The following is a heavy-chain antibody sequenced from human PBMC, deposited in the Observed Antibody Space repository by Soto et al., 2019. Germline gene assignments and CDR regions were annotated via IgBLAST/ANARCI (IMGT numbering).Heavy chain of an antibody. J-gene: IGHJ6*02. V-gene: IGHV5-51*01. Sequence: VEPLKISCKGAGYSFTSYWSGRVRQMPGKNLEWMGIIYPGDSNTRYSPSFQGKVTISADKSISTAYLQWSSLKASDTAMYYCARHGLGYCSGGSCYSGDYYYSGMDVWGQGTTVTVS. D-gene: IGHD2-15*01. CDR2: IYPGDSNT. CDR1: GYSFTSYW. CDR3: ARHGLGYCSGGSCYSGDYYYSGMDV.